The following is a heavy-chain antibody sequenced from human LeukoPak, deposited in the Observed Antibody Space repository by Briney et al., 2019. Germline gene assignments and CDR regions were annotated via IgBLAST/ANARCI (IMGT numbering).Heavy chain of an antibody. V-gene: IGHV4-34*01. CDR3: AILPRDY. Sequence: SETLSLTCAVYGGSFSGYYWSWIRQPPGKGLGWIGEINHSGSTNYNPSLKSRVTISVDTSKNQFSLKLSSVTAADTAVYYCAILPRDYWGQGTLVTVSS. CDR1: GGSFSGYY. J-gene: IGHJ4*02. CDR2: INHSGST.